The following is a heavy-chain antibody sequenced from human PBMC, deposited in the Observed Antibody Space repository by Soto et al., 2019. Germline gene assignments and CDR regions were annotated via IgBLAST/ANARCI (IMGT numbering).Heavy chain of an antibody. Sequence: GGSLRLSCAASGFTFSSYSMNWVRQAPGKGLEWVSYISSSSTIYYADSVKGRFTISRDNAKNSLYLQMNSLRDEDTAVYYCARELGNWNLDNWFDPWGQGTLVTVSS. CDR3: ARELGNWNLDNWFDP. J-gene: IGHJ5*02. D-gene: IGHD1-1*01. V-gene: IGHV3-48*02. CDR2: ISSSSTI. CDR1: GFTFSSYS.